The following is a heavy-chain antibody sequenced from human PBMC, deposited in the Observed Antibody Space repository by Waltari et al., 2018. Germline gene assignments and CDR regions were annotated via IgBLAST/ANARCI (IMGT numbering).Heavy chain of an antibody. V-gene: IGHV1-18*01. J-gene: IGHJ4*02. Sequence: QVQLVQSGAEVKKPGASVKVSCQASGYSVDSYGISWVRQAPGQGLEWMGWFNPDNGDGNYAQKFQGRVTMTTDSSTSTAHMELRSLGSDDTAVYYCARRSPYSSFDYWGQGTLVTVSS. D-gene: IGHD3-22*01. CDR1: GYSVDSYG. CDR3: ARRSPYSSFDY. CDR2: FNPDNGDG.